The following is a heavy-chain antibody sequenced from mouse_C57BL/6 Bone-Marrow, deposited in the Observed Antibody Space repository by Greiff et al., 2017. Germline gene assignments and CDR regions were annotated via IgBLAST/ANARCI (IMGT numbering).Heavy chain of an antibody. J-gene: IGHJ1*03. CDR3: ARDPFITTVVAHWYFEV. CDR2: INYDGSST. CDR1: GFTFSDYY. D-gene: IGHD1-1*01. V-gene: IGHV5-16*01. Sequence: EVHLVESEGGLVQPGSSMKLSCTASGFTFSDYYMAWVRQVPEKGLEWVANINYDGSSTYYLDSLKSRFIISRDNAKNILYLQMSSLKSEDTATYYCARDPFITTVVAHWYFEVWGTGTTVTVSS.